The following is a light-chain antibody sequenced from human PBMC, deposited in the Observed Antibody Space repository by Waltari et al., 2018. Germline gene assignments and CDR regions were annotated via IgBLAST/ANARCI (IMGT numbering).Light chain of an antibody. V-gene: IGLV1-44*01. CDR3: SSYTSSSWV. J-gene: IGLJ3*02. Sequence: QSVLTQPPSASGTPGQRVTISCSGSSSNIGSNTVNWYQQLPGTAPKLLIYSNNQRPSGVPDRFSGSKSGNTASLTISGLQAEDEADYYCSSYTSSSWVFGGGTKLTVL. CDR2: SNN. CDR1: SSNIGSNT.